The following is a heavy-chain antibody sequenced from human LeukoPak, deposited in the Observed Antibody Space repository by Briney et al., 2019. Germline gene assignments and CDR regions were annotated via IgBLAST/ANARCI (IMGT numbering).Heavy chain of an antibody. CDR2: IYSGGST. D-gene: IGHD6-13*01. V-gene: IGHV3-53*01. J-gene: IGHJ2*01. CDR3: ARATAGTYWYFDL. Sequence: GGSLRLSCAASGFTVSSNYMSWVRQAPGKGLEWVSVIYSGGSTYYADSVKGRFTISRDNSKNTLYLQMNSLRVEDTAVYYCARATAGTYWYFDLWGRGTLVTVSS. CDR1: GFTVSSNY.